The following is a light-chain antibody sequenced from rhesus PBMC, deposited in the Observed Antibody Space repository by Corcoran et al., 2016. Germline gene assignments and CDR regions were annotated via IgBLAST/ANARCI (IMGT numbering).Light chain of an antibody. V-gene: IGKV3-24*04. CDR1: QSVGSY. CDR3: QQSSNLSHS. CDR2: GAS. Sequence: ETVVTQSPATLSLSPGERATLSCRASQSVGSYLAWYQQKPGQPPRLLIYGASSRATGIPDRCRGSGSGTDFALTISSLEPEDVGVYYCQQSSNLSHSFGQGTKVEIK. J-gene: IGKJ2*01.